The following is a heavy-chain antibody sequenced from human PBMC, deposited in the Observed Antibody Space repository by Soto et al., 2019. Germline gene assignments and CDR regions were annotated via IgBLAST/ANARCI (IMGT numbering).Heavy chain of an antibody. J-gene: IGHJ4*02. CDR2: INPNTGYT. Sequence: ASVKVSCKASGYTFTSYDIKWVRQAAGQGLEWMGWINPNTGYTDYAQKFQDRVTMTGNTSITTAYMELSGLRSEDTAVYYCVRGRVMITFGVVIVIDYWGQGSPVTVSS. CDR1: GYTFTSYD. V-gene: IGHV1-8*01. CDR3: VRGRVMITFGVVIVIDY. D-gene: IGHD3-16*02.